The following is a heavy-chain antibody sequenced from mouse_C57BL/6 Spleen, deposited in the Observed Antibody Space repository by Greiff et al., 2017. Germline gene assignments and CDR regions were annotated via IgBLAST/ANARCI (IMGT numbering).Heavy chain of an antibody. D-gene: IGHD2-2*01. CDR2: IWSGGST. CDR3: ARIGGYEYYYAMDY. CDR1: GFSLTCYG. Sequence: VKLVESGPGLVQPSQCLSITCTVSGFSLTCYGVHWVRRSPGKGLEWLGVIWSGGSTDYNAAFISRLSISKDNSKSQVFFKMNSLQAADTAIYYCARIGGYEYYYAMDYWGQGTSVTVSS. J-gene: IGHJ4*01. V-gene: IGHV2-2*01.